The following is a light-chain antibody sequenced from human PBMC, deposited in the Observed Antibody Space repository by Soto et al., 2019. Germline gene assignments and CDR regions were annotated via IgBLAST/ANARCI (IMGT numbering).Light chain of an antibody. CDR1: QSVSSN. V-gene: IGKV3-15*01. CDR2: GAS. Sequence: EIVTTQSPATLSVSPREGVTLSCRASQSVSSNLAWYQQKPGQAPRLLIYGASTRATGIPARVSGSGSGTEITLTVSSLQSEDFAVYYCQQYNVWPPLFGQGTRVEI. J-gene: IGKJ5*01. CDR3: QQYNVWPPL.